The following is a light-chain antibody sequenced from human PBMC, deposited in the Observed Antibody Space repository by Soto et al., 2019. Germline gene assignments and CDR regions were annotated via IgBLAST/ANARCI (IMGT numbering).Light chain of an antibody. CDR3: QQRSNWPLT. CDR2: DTS. J-gene: IGKJ4*01. CDR1: PNIRGY. V-gene: IGKV3-11*01. Sequence: IVLTQSPATLSLSPGERATLSCRASPNIRGYLAWYHQKPGQAPRLLIYDTSNRATGIPARFSGSGSGTDYTLTIRSLDPEDFAVYYCQQRSNWPLTFGGGTNVEIK.